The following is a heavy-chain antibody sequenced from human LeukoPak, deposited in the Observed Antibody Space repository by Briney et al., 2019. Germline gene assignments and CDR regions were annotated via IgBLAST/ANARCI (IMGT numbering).Heavy chain of an antibody. CDR1: GFTFGRYS. Sequence: GGSLRLSCTASGFTFGRYSMNWVRQAPGKGLEWISYITSGNSAMHYADSVKGRFTISRDNAKNSLYLQMNSLRDEDTAVYYCARDDCGGGTCRDNFYFLGMDVWGQGTTVTVSS. V-gene: IGHV3-48*02. CDR3: ARDDCGGGTCRDNFYFLGMDV. J-gene: IGHJ6*02. CDR2: ITSGNSAM. D-gene: IGHD2-15*01.